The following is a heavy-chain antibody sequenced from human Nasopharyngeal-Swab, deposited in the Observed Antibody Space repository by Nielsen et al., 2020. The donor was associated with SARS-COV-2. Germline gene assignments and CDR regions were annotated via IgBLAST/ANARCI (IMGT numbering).Heavy chain of an antibody. CDR3: ARGDTGVLGMDV. CDR1: GYTFTSYD. Sequence: ASVKVSCKASGYTFTSYDINWVRQATGQGLEWMGWMNPNSGNTGYAQKFQGRVTMTRNTSISTAYMELSSLRSEDTAVYYCARGDTGVLGMDVWDQGTTVTVSS. J-gene: IGHJ6*02. CDR2: MNPNSGNT. V-gene: IGHV1-8*01. D-gene: IGHD4-23*01.